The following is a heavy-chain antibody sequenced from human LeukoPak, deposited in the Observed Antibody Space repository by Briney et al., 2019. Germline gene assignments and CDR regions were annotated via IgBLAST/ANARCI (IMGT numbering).Heavy chain of an antibody. CDR1: GYTFTNYF. CDR3: ARDLSSTANWELDF. D-gene: IGHD7-27*01. Sequence: ASVKVSCKASGYTFTNYFIHRVRQAPGQGVDGMGRVNPNNGGPEYGQNFQGRVTMTRDTSISTVYMEVYSLTSDDTAVYYCARDLSSTANWELDFWGQGILVTVSS. J-gene: IGHJ4*02. V-gene: IGHV1-2*06. CDR2: VNPNNGGP.